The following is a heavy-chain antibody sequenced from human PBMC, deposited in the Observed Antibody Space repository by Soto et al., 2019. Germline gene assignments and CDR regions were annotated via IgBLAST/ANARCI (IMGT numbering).Heavy chain of an antibody. J-gene: IGHJ4*02. CDR2: INPNSGGT. CDR3: ASEKTKFDY. V-gene: IGHV1-2*02. Sequence: ASVKVSCKTSGYIFTDYYIHWVRQAPGQGLEWMGWINPNSGGTNYAQKFQGRVTMTTDTSISIAYLDLANLTFDDTAVYYCASEKTKFDYWGQGTLVTVSS. CDR1: GYIFTDYY.